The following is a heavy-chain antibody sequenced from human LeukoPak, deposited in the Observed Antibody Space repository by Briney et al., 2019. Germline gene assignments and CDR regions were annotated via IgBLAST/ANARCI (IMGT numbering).Heavy chain of an antibody. Sequence: GGSLRLSCAASGFTFSDYYMSWIRQAPGKGLEWVAIISYNGDNEWYADSVKGRFTISRDNAKNTLYLQMNSLRAEDAAVYYCARDSSSLFDYWGQGTLVTVSS. J-gene: IGHJ4*02. CDR2: ISYNGDNE. V-gene: IGHV3-30-3*01. CDR1: GFTFSDYY. D-gene: IGHD2-15*01. CDR3: ARDSSSLFDY.